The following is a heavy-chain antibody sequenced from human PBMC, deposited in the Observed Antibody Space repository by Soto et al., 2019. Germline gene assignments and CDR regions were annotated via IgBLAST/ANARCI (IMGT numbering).Heavy chain of an antibody. CDR2: IVVASGHP. Sequence: LVQSGPEVKKPGTSVKVSCKTSGFSFGSSAVQWVRQVRGQRLERIGWIVVASGHPNVAQKFQDRVSLTRDLSTHTAFLELSSLTSEDSAMYYCAADVIGVAGDFDHWGQGTLVSVSS. J-gene: IGHJ4*02. V-gene: IGHV1-58*01. D-gene: IGHD6-19*01. CDR1: GFSFGSSA. CDR3: AADVIGVAGDFDH.